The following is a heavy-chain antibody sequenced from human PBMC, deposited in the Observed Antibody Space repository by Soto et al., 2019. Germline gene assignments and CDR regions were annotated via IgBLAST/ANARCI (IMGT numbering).Heavy chain of an antibody. CDR2: ISGSGGST. J-gene: IGHJ4*02. CDR1: GFTFSSYA. V-gene: IGHV3-23*01. CDR3: AKVNGDYHESNYYFDY. Sequence: EVQLLESGGGLVQPGGSLRLSCAASGFTFSSYAMSWVRQAPGKGLEWVSAISGSGGSTYYADSVKGRFTISRDNSKNTLYLQMNSLSAEDTAVYYCAKVNGDYHESNYYFDYWGQGTLVTVSS. D-gene: IGHD4-17*01.